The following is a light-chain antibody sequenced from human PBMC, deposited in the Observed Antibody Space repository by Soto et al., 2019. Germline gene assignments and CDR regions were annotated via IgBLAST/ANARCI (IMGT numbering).Light chain of an antibody. Sequence: DIQMTQSPSSLSASVGDRVTITCRASQTISGYLNWYQQRPGKAPNLLIYDASSLQTGVPSRFSGSGSGTDFTLTISNLQPEDLATYYCQQSYNTPRTFGQGTKVEI. CDR3: QQSYNTPRT. J-gene: IGKJ1*01. CDR1: QTISGY. CDR2: DAS. V-gene: IGKV1-39*01.